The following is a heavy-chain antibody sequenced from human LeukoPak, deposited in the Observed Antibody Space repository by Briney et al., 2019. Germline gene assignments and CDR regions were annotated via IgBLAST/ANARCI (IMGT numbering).Heavy chain of an antibody. CDR1: GGTFSSYA. V-gene: IGHV1-69*06. D-gene: IGHD7-27*01. CDR2: IIPIFGTA. CDR3: ARSWGSHYYGMDV. Sequence: ASVTVSCKASGGTFSSYAISWVRQAPGQGLEWMGGIIPIFGTANYAQKFQGRVTITADKSTSTAYMELSSLRSEDTAVYYCARSWGSHYYGMDVWGKGTTVTVSS. J-gene: IGHJ6*04.